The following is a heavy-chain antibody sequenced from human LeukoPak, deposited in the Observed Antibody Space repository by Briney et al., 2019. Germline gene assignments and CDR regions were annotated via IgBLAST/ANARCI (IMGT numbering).Heavy chain of an antibody. D-gene: IGHD1-7*01. CDR1: GFTFDDYA. V-gene: IGHV3-9*01. J-gene: IGHJ4*02. Sequence: PGRSLRLSCAASGFTFDDYAMHWVRQAPGKGLEWVSGISWNSGSIGYADSVKGRFTISRDNSKNTLYLQMNSLRAEDTAVYYCAYHKLELLPPLDYWGQGTLVTVSS. CDR3: AYHKLELLPPLDY. CDR2: ISWNSGSI.